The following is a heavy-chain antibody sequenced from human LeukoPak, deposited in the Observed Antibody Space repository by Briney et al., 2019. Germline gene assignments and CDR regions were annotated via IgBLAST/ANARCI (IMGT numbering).Heavy chain of an antibody. CDR1: GFTFSSYA. V-gene: IGHV3-23*01. D-gene: IGHD6-13*01. CDR3: AKVSRQQLVPSWFDP. Sequence: LPGGSLRLSCAASGFTFSSYAMSWVRQAPGKGLEWVSAISGSGGGTHYADSVKGRFTISRDNSKNTLYLQMNSLRAEDTAVYYCAKVSRQQLVPSWFDPWGQGTLVTVSS. CDR2: ISGSGGGT. J-gene: IGHJ5*02.